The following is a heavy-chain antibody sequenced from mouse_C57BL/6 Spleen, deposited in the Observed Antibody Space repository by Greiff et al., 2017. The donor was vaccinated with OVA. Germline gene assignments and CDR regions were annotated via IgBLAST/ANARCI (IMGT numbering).Heavy chain of an antibody. CDR2: IDPENGDT. Sequence: VQLQQSGAELVRPGASVKLSCTASGFNITDDYMHWVKQRPEQGLEWIGWIDPENGDTEYASKFQGKATITADTSSNTAYLQLSSLTSEDTAVYYCTGLYSGWYFDVWGTGTTVTVSS. CDR3: TGLYSGWYFDV. J-gene: IGHJ1*03. CDR1: GFNITDDY. V-gene: IGHV14-4*01. D-gene: IGHD2-1*01.